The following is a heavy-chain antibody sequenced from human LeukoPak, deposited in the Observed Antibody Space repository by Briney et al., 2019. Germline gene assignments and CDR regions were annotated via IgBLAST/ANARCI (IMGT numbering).Heavy chain of an antibody. CDR1: GFTFSSYG. J-gene: IGHJ4*02. CDR3: AKDRNFDY. Sequence: GGSLRLSCAPSGFTFSSYGMHWVRQALGKGVERVVVISYDGSNKYYADSVKGRFTISRDNSKNTLYMQMNSVRDEETPLCYTAKDRNFDYWGEGPLVSVS. CDR2: ISYDGSNK. V-gene: IGHV3-30*18.